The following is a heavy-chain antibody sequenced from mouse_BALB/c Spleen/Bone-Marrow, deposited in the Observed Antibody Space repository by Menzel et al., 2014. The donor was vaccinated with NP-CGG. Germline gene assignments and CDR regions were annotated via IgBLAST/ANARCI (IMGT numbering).Heavy chain of an antibody. V-gene: IGHV5-6-5*01. Sequence: EVQVVESGGGLVKPGGSLKLSCAASGFTFSSYAMSWVRQTPEKRLEWVASITRGGNTYYPDSVKGRFTISRDNARDILYLQMSSLRSEDTAMYYCARGEIYYYGNTHYFDYWGQGTTLTVSS. CDR2: ITRGGNT. J-gene: IGHJ2*01. CDR3: ARGEIYYYGNTHYFDY. D-gene: IGHD1-1*01. CDR1: GFTFSSYA.